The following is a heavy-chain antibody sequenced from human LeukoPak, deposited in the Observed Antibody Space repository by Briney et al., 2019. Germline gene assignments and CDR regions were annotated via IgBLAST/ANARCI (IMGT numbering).Heavy chain of an antibody. V-gene: IGHV4-39*01. J-gene: IGHJ6*03. Sequence: SETLPLTCTVSGGSISSSSYYWGWIRQPPGKGLEWIGSIYYSGSTYYNPSLKSRVTISVDTSKNQFSLKLSSVTAADTAVYYCARVWENNYYYYMDVWGKGTTVTISS. D-gene: IGHD1-26*01. CDR3: ARVWENNYYYYMDV. CDR1: GGSISSSSYY. CDR2: IYYSGST.